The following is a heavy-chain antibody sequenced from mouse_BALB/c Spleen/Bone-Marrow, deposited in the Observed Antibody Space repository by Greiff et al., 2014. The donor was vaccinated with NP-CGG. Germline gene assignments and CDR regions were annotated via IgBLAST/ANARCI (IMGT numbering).Heavy chain of an antibody. CDR3: AKSGYYDYVFPY. Sequence: QVQLQQPGPELVKPGASVKISCKASGYTFTDYYLSWVLQKPGQGLEWIGWIYPGGGNTYYNEKFKGMATLTVDTSSGTAYMQLSSLTSKDTAVYFCAKSGYYDYVFPYWGQGTLVTVSA. D-gene: IGHD2-4*01. CDR1: GYTFTDYY. J-gene: IGHJ3*01. V-gene: IGHV1-84*02. CDR2: IYPGGGNT.